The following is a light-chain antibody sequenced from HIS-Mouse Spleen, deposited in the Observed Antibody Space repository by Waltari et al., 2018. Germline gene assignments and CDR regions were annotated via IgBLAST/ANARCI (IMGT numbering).Light chain of an antibody. Sequence: QSALTQPASVSGSPGPSITISCTGTSSDVGSYNLVPWYQPHPGKAPKLMIYEGSKRPSGVSNRFSGSKSGNTASLTISGLQAEDEADYYCCSYAGSSTLVFGGGTKLTVL. CDR3: CSYAGSSTLV. CDR2: EGS. CDR1: SSDVGSYNL. J-gene: IGLJ2*01. V-gene: IGLV2-23*01.